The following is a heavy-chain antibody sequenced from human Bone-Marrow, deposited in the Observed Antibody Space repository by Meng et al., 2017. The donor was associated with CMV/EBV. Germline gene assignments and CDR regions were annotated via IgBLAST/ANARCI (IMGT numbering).Heavy chain of an antibody. V-gene: IGHV1-2*02. CDR3: ARVRRYCSSTSCYRTMDV. CDR2: INPNSGGT. D-gene: IGHD2-2*01. CDR1: GYTFTGHY. Sequence: ASVKVSCKASGYTFTGHYMHWVRQAPGQGLEWMGWINPNSGGTNYAQKFQGRVTMTRDTSISTAYMELSRLRSDDTAVYYCARVRRYCSSTSCYRTMDVWGQGTTVTVSS. J-gene: IGHJ6*02.